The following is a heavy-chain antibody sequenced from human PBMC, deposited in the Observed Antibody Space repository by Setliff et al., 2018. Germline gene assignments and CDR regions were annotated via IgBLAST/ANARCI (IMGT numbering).Heavy chain of an antibody. D-gene: IGHD3-3*01. Sequence: GGSLRLSCAASGFTFSSYWMSWVRQAPGKGLEWVANIKQDGSEKYYVDSVKGRFAISRDNAKNSLYLQMNSLRAEDTAMYYCARDATYYDFWSDYSPDAFDIWGKGTTVTVS. CDR2: IKQDGSEK. V-gene: IGHV3-7*01. J-gene: IGHJ3*02. CDR1: GFTFSSYW. CDR3: ARDATYYDFWSDYSPDAFDI.